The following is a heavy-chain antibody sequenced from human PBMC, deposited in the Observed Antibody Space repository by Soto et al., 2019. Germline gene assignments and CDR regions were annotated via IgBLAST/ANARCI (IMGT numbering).Heavy chain of an antibody. CDR2: INPNSGGT. V-gene: IGHV1-2*04. J-gene: IGHJ5*02. CDR1: GYTFTGYY. D-gene: IGHD3-3*01. CDR3: ARGAPDFWSGYPRPGWFDP. Sequence: GALVKVSCKASGYTFTGYYMQWVRQAPGQGLEWMGWINPNSGGTNYAQKFQGWVTMTRDTSISTAYMELSRLRSDDTAVYYCARGAPDFWSGYPRPGWFDPWGQGTLVTVSS.